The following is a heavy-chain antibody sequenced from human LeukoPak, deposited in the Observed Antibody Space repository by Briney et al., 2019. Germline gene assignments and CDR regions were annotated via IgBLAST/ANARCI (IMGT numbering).Heavy chain of an antibody. CDR3: ARGQYYYDSSGYYYVDY. CDR1: GGSISSYY. J-gene: IGHJ4*02. Sequence: PSETLSLTCTVSGGSISSYYWSWIRQPPGKGLEWIGYIYYSGSTNYNPSLKSRVTISVDTSKNQFSLMLSSVTAADTALYYCARGQYYYDSSGYYYVDYWGQGTLVTVSS. V-gene: IGHV4-59*01. D-gene: IGHD3-22*01. CDR2: IYYSGST.